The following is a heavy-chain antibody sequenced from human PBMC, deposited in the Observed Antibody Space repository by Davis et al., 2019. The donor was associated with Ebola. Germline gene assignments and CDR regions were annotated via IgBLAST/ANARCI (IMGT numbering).Heavy chain of an antibody. Sequence: MPSETLSLTCTVSGGSMSSYYWSWFRQTPGKGLEWIGYVSSSGSTNYNSSLESRVTISVDTSKNQFSLKLSSVTAADTAVYYCARRPLGGNWFDPWGQGTLVTVSS. V-gene: IGHV4-59*12. CDR1: GGSMSSYY. D-gene: IGHD7-27*01. J-gene: IGHJ5*02. CDR3: ARRPLGGNWFDP. CDR2: VSSSGST.